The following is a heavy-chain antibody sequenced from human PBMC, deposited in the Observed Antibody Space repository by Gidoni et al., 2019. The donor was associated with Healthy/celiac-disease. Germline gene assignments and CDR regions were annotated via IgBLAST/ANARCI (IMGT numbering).Heavy chain of an antibody. CDR2: ISSSSSYI. V-gene: IGHV3-21*01. D-gene: IGHD5-18*01. J-gene: IGHJ6*02. Sequence: EVQLVESGGGLVKPGGSLRLSCAASGFTFSSYSMNWVRQAPGKGLEWVSSISSSSSYIYYADSVKGRFTISRDNAKNSLYLQMNSLRAEDTAVYYCARDLVYSYRYYYGMDVWGQGTTVTVSS. CDR1: GFTFSSYS. CDR3: ARDLVYSYRYYYGMDV.